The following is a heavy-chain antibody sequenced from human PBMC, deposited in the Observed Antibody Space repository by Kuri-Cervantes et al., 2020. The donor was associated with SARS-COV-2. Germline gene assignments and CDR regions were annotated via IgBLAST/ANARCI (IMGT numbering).Heavy chain of an antibody. V-gene: IGHV4-59*08. CDR3: ARHEQWLPAFDY. D-gene: IGHD6-19*01. CDR1: GVSISTYF. Sequence: ESLKISCAVSGVSISTYFWTWIRQPPGKGLEWIGFVHYSGSTTYNPSLRGRVTISVDTSKNQFSLKLSSVTAADTAVYYCARHEQWLPAFDYWGQGTLVTVSS. CDR2: VHYSGST. J-gene: IGHJ4*02.